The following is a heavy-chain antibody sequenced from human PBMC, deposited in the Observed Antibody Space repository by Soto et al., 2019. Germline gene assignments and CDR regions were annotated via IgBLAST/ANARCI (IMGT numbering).Heavy chain of an antibody. CDR3: VRVSSSVMLRGVIIN. CDR2: IYHSGIT. Sequence: QVQLQESGPGLVKPSGTLSLTCAVSGASVSSSNWWSWVRQPPGKGLEWIGEIYHSGITNYNPSLKRRVTISGDKSKNQFSLKLSSVTAADTAVYHCVRVSSSVMLRGVIINWGQGTLVTVSS. CDR1: GASVSSSNW. J-gene: IGHJ4*02. V-gene: IGHV4-4*02. D-gene: IGHD3-10*01.